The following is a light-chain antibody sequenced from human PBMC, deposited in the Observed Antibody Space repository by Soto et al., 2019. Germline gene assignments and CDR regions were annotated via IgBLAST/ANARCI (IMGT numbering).Light chain of an antibody. V-gene: IGLV2-14*01. J-gene: IGLJ1*01. CDR2: EVT. Sequence: QSALSQPASVSGSPGQSIAISCTGTFSDVGGYDYVSWYQQHPDKATKLMIYEVTKRPSGVSNRLSGSKSGNTASLTISGLQPEDEADYYCSSHTSGSSRVFGSGTKVTVL. CDR3: SSHTSGSSRV. CDR1: FSDVGGYDY.